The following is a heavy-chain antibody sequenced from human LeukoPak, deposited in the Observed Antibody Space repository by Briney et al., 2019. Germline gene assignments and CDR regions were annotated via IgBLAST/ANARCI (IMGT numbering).Heavy chain of an antibody. CDR2: IIPIFGTA. D-gene: IGHD2-15*01. CDR1: GGTFCSYA. CDR3: AREERRGGKATPDFDY. J-gene: IGHJ4*02. Sequence: GSSVKVSCKASGGTFCSYAISWVRQAPGQGLEWMGRIIPIFGTANYAQKFQGRVTITTDESTSTAYMELSSLRSEDTAVYYCAREERRGGKATPDFDYWGQGTLVTVSS. V-gene: IGHV1-69*05.